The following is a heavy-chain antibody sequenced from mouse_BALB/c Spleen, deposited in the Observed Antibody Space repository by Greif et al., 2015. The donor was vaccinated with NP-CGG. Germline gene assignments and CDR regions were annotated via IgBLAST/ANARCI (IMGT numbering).Heavy chain of an antibody. D-gene: IGHD2-13*01. CDR3: ARDTVTLAY. CDR2: IRNKANGYTT. V-gene: IGHV7-3*02. J-gene: IGHJ3*01. Sequence: EVQVVESGGGLVQPGGSLRLSCATSGFTFTDYYMSWVRQPPGKALEWLGFIRNKANGYTTEYSASVKGRFTISRDNSQSILYLQMNTLRAEDSASYCCARDTVTLAYWGQGTLDTVSA. CDR1: GFTFTDYY.